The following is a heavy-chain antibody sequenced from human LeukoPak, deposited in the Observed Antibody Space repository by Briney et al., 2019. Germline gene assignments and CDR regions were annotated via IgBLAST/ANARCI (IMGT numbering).Heavy chain of an antibody. Sequence: GGSLRLSCAAAGFTFSNYAMTWVRQAPGRGLEWVSSSGSGGSTYYADSVKGRFTTSRDNSKNTLYLQMYSLRAEDTAVYYCAKDPAEGTNWFDPWGQGTLVTVSS. D-gene: IGHD3-10*01. V-gene: IGHV3-23*01. J-gene: IGHJ5*02. CDR1: GFTFSNYA. CDR3: AKDPAEGTNWFDP. CDR2: SGSGGST.